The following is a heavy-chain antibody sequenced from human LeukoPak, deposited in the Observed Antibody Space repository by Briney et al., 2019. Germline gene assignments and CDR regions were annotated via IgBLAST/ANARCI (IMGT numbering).Heavy chain of an antibody. CDR1: GYTFITYW. J-gene: IGHJ4*02. CDR2: IYPGDSDT. CDR3: ARSKGFSYANYFDY. V-gene: IGHV5-51*01. Sequence: GESLKISCMGSGYTFITYWIGWVRQMPGKGLEWMGVIYPGDSDTRYSPSLQGQVTISADKSISTAYLQWSSLKASDTAMYYCARSKGFSYANYFDYWGQGTLVTVSS. D-gene: IGHD5-18*01.